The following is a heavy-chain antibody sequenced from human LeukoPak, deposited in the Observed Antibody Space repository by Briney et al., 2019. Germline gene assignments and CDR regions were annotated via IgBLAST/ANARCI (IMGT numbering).Heavy chain of an antibody. V-gene: IGHV5-51*01. Sequence: GESLKISCQGSGYSFTTSWIAWVRQMPGKGLEWMGSIYPDDSDTRYSPAFQCQGTISADKSINTADLQWGSLNASDTAIYYCARTYSSASIDYWGQGTLVTVSS. J-gene: IGHJ4*02. CDR3: ARTYSSASIDY. CDR2: IYPDDSDT. D-gene: IGHD6-25*01. CDR1: GYSFTTSW.